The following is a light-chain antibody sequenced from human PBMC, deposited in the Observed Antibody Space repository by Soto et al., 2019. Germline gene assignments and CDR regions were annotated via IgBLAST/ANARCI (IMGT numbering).Light chain of an antibody. CDR1: QSVSGK. CDR2: GTS. CDR3: LQYDDWRT. V-gene: IGKV3D-15*01. J-gene: IGKJ1*01. Sequence: EIVMTQSPVTLSVSPGERATLSCRASQSVSGKLAWYQQKPGQTPRLLIYGTSTRATGIPARFSGSGSGTEFTLTISSLQSEDFAVCYCLQYDDWRTFGQGTQVE.